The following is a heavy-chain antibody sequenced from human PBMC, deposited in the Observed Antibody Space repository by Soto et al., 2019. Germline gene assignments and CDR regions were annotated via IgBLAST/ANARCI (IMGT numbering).Heavy chain of an antibody. CDR1: GFTLSDYW. V-gene: IGHV3-74*01. CDR3: AKEFEKGSGYYPSFDS. Sequence: GGSLRLSCAASGFTLSDYWMHWVRQVPGKGLLWVSRISVDGGDTTYADSVKGRFTISRDNAKNTLYLQMNSLRAEDTAVYYCAKEFEKGSGYYPSFDSWGQGTLVTVSS. J-gene: IGHJ4*02. CDR2: ISVDGGDT. D-gene: IGHD3-22*01.